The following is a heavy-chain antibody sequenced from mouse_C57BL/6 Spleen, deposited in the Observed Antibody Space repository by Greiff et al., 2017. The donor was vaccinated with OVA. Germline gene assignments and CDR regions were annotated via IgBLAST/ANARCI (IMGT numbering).Heavy chain of an antibody. D-gene: IGHD2-5*01. CDR3: AREGGYSNSAMDY. V-gene: IGHV1-55*01. CDR1: GYTFTSYW. J-gene: IGHJ4*01. CDR2: IYPGSGST. Sequence: QVQLQQPGAELVKPGASVKMSCKASGYTFTSYWITWVKQRPGQGLEWIGDIYPGSGSTNYNEKFKSKATLTVDTSSSTAYMQLSSLTSEDAAVYYCAREGGYSNSAMDYWGQGTSVTVSS.